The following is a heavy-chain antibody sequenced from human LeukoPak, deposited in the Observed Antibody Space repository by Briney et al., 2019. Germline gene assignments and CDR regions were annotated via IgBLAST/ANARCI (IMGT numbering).Heavy chain of an antibody. V-gene: IGHV4-39*01. D-gene: IGHD6-13*01. J-gene: IGHJ5*02. CDR3: ARRRGAAAGKYNWFDP. Sequence: SETLSLTCTVSSGSISSSSYYWGWIRQPPGKGLEWIGSVYYSGSSYYNPSLKSRVTISVDTSKNQFSLKLTSVTAADTAVYYCARRRGAAAGKYNWFDPWGRGTLVTVSS. CDR1: SGSISSSSYY. CDR2: VYYSGSS.